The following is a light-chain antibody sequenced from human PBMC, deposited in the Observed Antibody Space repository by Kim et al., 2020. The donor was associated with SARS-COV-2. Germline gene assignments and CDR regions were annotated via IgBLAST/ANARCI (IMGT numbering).Light chain of an antibody. J-gene: IGLJ2*01. CDR2: DVT. CDR1: SGDVGDYTY. CDR3: SSYSSGTALRI. V-gene: IGLV2-14*03. Sequence: QSITTSCTGPSGDVGDYTYVSWYQQHPGEAPKLIIYDVTNRPSGVSNRFSGSKSGNTASLTISGLQAEDEADYYCSSYSSGTALRIFGGGTQLTVL.